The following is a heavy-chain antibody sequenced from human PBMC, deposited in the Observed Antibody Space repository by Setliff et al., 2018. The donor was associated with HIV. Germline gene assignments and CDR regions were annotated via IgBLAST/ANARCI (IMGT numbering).Heavy chain of an antibody. CDR1: GYTFTTYY. D-gene: IGHD4-17*01. V-gene: IGHV1-46*01. CDR3: ASPSFGDVDYDYGMDV. J-gene: IGHJ6*02. CDR2: LNPSEGTT. Sequence: ASVKVSCKASGYTFTTYYIYWVRQAPGQGLEWMGILNPSEGTTSFAQKFQGRVTMTRDTSTSTVYMDLSSLRADDTAGYYCASPSFGDVDYDYGMDVWGQGTTVTVSS.